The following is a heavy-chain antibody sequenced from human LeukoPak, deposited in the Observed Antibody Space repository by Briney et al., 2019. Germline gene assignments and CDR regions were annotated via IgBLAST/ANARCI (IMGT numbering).Heavy chain of an antibody. CDR3: ARRSTSYDFWSGYYIFDY. CDR1: GGSISSSSYY. J-gene: IGHJ4*02. CDR2: IYYSGST. D-gene: IGHD3-3*01. V-gene: IGHV4-39*01. Sequence: SETLSLTCTVSGGSISSSSYYWGWIRQPPGKGLEWIGSIYYSGSTYYNPSLKSRVTISVDTSKNQFSLKLSSVTAADTAVCYCARRSTSYDFWSGYYIFDYWGQGTLVTVSS.